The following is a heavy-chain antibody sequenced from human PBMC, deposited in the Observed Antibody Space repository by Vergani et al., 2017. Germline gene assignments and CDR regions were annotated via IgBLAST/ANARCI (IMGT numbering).Heavy chain of an antibody. J-gene: IGHJ1*01. Sequence: EVQLVESGGGLVKPGGSLRLSCAASAFTFSSYSMNWVRQAPGKGLEWVSSITSSGSYGYYADSVKGRFTISRDNTKNSLYLQMNSRRAEDTAVYYCATKSCGTPGCQIGYFREWGQGTLVTVSS. V-gene: IGHV3-21*01. CDR3: ATKSCGTPGCQIGYFRE. CDR2: ITSSGSYG. CDR1: AFTFSSYS. D-gene: IGHD1-1*01.